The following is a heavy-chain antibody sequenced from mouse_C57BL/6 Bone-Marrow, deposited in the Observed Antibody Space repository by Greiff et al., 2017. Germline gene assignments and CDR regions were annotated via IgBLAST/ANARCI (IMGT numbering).Heavy chain of an antibody. D-gene: IGHD2-3*01. J-gene: IGHJ4*01. Sequence: QVQLQQSGAELVRPGASVKLSCKASGYTFTDYYINWVKQRPGQGLEWIVRIYPGSGNTYYNEKFKGKATLTAEKSSSTAYMQLSILTSEDSAVYFCARNDGYYPYAMDHWGQGTSVTVSS. CDR1: GYTFTDYY. CDR3: ARNDGYYPYAMDH. V-gene: IGHV1-76*01. CDR2: IYPGSGNT.